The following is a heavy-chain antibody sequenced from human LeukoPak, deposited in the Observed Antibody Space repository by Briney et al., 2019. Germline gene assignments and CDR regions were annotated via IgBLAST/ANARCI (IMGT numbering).Heavy chain of an antibody. V-gene: IGHV4-30-2*01. Sequence: PSETLSLTCAVPGGSISSGGYSWSWIRQPPGKGLEWIGYIYHSGSTYYIPSLRSRVTISVDRSKNQFSLKLSSVTAADTAVYYCARSISGSYSNYFDYWGQGTLVTVSS. CDR1: GGSISSGGYS. J-gene: IGHJ4*02. D-gene: IGHD1-26*01. CDR3: ARSISGSYSNYFDY. CDR2: IYHSGST.